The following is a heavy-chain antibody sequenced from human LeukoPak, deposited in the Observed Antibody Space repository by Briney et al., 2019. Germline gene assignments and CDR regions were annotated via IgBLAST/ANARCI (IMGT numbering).Heavy chain of an antibody. Sequence: SETLSLTCAVSGGSISSGGYSWSWIRQPPGKGLEWIGYIYHSGSTYYNPSLKSRVTISVDRSKNQFSLKLSSVTAADTAVYYCARSGRGDSYTYWYFELWGRGTLVTVSS. CDR1: GGSISSGGYS. J-gene: IGHJ2*01. CDR3: ARSGRGDSYTYWYFEL. V-gene: IGHV4-30-2*01. D-gene: IGHD2-21*01. CDR2: IYHSGST.